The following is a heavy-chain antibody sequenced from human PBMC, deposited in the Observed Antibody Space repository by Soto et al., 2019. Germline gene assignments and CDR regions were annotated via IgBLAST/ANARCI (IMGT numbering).Heavy chain of an antibody. J-gene: IGHJ4*02. CDR2: IKEDGSEL. CDR3: ARYPPASYGDSLLFDY. V-gene: IGHV3-7*01. D-gene: IGHD4-17*01. Sequence: EVQLVESGGGLVQPGGSLRLSCAALGFNFRRYWMSWVRQAPGKGLEWVANIKEDGSELYYVDSVKGRFTIFRDNAKNSLSLQINSLRSEDPALYYCARYPPASYGDSLLFDYWGQGTQVIVSS. CDR1: GFNFRRYW.